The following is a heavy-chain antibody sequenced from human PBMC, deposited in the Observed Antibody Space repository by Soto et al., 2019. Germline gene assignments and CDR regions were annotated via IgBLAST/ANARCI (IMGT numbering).Heavy chain of an antibody. CDR3: ARRRGSNGWFDL. J-gene: IGHJ5*02. V-gene: IGHV1-8*01. Sequence: QVQLVQSGAEVKKPGASVKVSCKASGYTFINYDINWVRQATGQGLEWVGWMNPDRGNTGYAQNFQGRVTMTGNTSISSVYMELSSLTSEDTAVYYCARRRGSNGWFDLWGQGTLVTVSS. D-gene: IGHD2-8*01. CDR1: GYTFINYD. CDR2: MNPDRGNT.